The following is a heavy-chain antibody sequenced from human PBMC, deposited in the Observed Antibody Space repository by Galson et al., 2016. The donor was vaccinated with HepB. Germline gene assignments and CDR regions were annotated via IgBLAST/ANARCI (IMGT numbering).Heavy chain of an antibody. CDR2: ISALHNQI. D-gene: IGHD3-10*01. J-gene: IGHJ5*02. V-gene: IGHV3-23*01. CDR1: GFTFSSYG. CDR3: VISVRGISRGPVDH. Sequence: SLRLSCAGTGFTFSSYGMSWVRQAPGKGLEWVSVISALHNQIYYADSVRGRFTISRDNSKSRLFLQMSSLRAEDTAMYYCVISVRGISRGPVDHWGQVTLVFVSS.